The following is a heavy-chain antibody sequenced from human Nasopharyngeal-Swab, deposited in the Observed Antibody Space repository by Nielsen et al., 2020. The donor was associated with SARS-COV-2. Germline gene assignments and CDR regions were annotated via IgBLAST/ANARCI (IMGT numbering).Heavy chain of an antibody. CDR2: IKQDGSET. CDR1: GGSISSYY. D-gene: IGHD5-12*01. J-gene: IGHJ4*02. CDR3: ARDLGHSGYDLYDY. V-gene: IGHV3-7*03. Sequence: ETLSLTCTVSGGSISSYYWSWIRQAPGKGLEWVANIKQDGSETYYVDSVKGRFTISRDNAKNSLYLQMNSLRAEDTAVYYCARDLGHSGYDLYDYWGQGTLVTVSS.